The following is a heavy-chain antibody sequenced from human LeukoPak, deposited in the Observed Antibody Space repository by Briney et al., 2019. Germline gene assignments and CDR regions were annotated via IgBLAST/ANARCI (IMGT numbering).Heavy chain of an antibody. CDR2: IYSGGST. CDR1: GFTVSSNY. Sequence: GGSLRLSCAASGFTVSSNYMSWVRQAPGKGLEWVSVIYSGGSTYYADSVKGRFTISRDNSKNTLYLQMNSLRAEDTAVYYCARESIAAAGPPYGMDVWGQGTTVTVSS. CDR3: ARESIAAAGPPYGMDV. J-gene: IGHJ6*02. V-gene: IGHV3-53*01. D-gene: IGHD6-13*01.